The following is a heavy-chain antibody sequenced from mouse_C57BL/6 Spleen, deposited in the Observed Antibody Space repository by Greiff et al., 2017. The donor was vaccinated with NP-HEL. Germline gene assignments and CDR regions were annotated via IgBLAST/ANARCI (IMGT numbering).Heavy chain of an antibody. V-gene: IGHV1-18*01. D-gene: IGHD2-4*01. CDR2: INPNNGGT. J-gene: IGHJ1*03. Sequence: VQLQQSGPELVKPGASVKIPCKASGYTFTDYNMDWVKQSHGKSLEWIGDINPNNGGTIYNQKFKGKATLTVDKSSSTAYMELRSLTSEDTAVYYCAAIYYDYDGYFDVWGTGTTVTVSS. CDR1: GYTFTDYN. CDR3: AAIYYDYDGYFDV.